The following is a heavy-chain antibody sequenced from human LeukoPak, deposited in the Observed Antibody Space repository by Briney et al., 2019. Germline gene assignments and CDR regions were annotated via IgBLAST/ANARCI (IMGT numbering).Heavy chain of an antibody. V-gene: IGHV1-24*01. CDR1: GYTHTELS. CDR2: FDPEDGET. CDR3: ATSYNFLGYIFDP. J-gene: IGHJ5*02. Sequence: ASVKVSCKVSGYTHTELSMHWVRQAPGKGLEWMGGFDPEDGETIYAQKFQGRVTMTEDTSTDTAYMELSSLRSEDTAVYYCATSYNFLGYIFDPWGQGTLVTVSS. D-gene: IGHD5-24*01.